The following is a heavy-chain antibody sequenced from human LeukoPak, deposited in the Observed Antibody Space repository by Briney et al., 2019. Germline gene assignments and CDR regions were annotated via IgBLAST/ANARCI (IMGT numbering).Heavy chain of an antibody. Sequence: ASVTLSCKASGYTFTSYYIHWVRQAPGQGLEWMGIIHPSSGGATSAQKFRGRLTMTRDTSTSTVYMELSSLRSEDTAVYYCARDSSASSLADPWGQENVVSVSS. D-gene: IGHD2-2*01. CDR2: IHPSSGGA. V-gene: IGHV1-46*01. J-gene: IGHJ5*02. CDR3: ARDSSASSLADP. CDR1: GYTFTSYY.